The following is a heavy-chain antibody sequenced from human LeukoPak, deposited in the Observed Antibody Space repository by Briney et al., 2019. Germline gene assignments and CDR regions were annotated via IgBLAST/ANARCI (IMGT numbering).Heavy chain of an antibody. CDR1: GLPFSNYA. J-gene: IGHJ4*02. D-gene: IGHD6-19*01. Sequence: PPGVSLRLFCAASGLPFSNYAMICVRQSPGEALEWLSIICDIGGSTYYADSVKGRFTISRDNSKNTLYLQMNSLRGDDTAVYYCAKRRLGSGWYETSDYWGQGTLVTVSS. V-gene: IGHV3-23*01. CDR2: ICDIGGST. CDR3: AKRRLGSGWYETSDY.